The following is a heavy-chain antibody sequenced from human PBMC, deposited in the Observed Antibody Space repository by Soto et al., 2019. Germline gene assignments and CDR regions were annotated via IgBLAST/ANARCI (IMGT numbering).Heavy chain of an antibody. CDR2: IFYNGKTT. CDR1: GASVSSGSYY. V-gene: IGHV4-61*01. D-gene: IGHD1-26*01. Sequence: QVQLQESGPGVVKPSETLSLSCTVSGASVSSGSYYWTWIRQHPGKGLEWVGYIFYNGKTTNYNPSLKSRVTISVDTSKYQFSLKMSSVTAADTAFYYCARVYSGSYGQNDWGQGTLVTVSA. J-gene: IGHJ4*02. CDR3: ARVYSGSYGQND.